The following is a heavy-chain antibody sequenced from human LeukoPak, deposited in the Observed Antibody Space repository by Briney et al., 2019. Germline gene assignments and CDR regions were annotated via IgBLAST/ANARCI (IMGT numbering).Heavy chain of an antibody. V-gene: IGHV3-23*01. D-gene: IGHD3-22*01. CDR2: ITPNADRT. Sequence: QAGGSLRLSCAASGFTFGSYGMSWVRQAPGKGLEWVSFITPNADRTSYADSVEGRFTISRDNPRITLYMQMNSLRDEDTAVYYCAIMHGYYDGSGYWVQWGQGTLVTVSS. CDR1: GFTFGSYG. CDR3: AIMHGYYDGSGYWVQ. J-gene: IGHJ1*01.